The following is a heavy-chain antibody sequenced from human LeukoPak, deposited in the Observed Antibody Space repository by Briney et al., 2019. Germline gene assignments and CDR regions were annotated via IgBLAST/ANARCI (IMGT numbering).Heavy chain of an antibody. V-gene: IGHV3-48*03. CDR3: ARDPADYGDYYYYYGMDV. Sequence: GGSLRLSCAASGFTFSSYEMNWVRQAPGKGLEWVSYISSSGSTIYYADSVKGRFTISRDNAKISLYLQMNSLRAEDTAVYYCARDPADYGDYYYYYGMDVWGKGTTVTVSS. D-gene: IGHD4-17*01. CDR1: GFTFSSYE. CDR2: ISSSGSTI. J-gene: IGHJ6*04.